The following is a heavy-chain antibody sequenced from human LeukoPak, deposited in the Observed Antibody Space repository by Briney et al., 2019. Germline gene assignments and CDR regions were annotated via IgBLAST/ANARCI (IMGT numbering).Heavy chain of an antibody. V-gene: IGHV3-21*06. J-gene: IGHJ4*02. D-gene: IGHD3-22*01. CDR1: GFTFSNHG. CDR3: ARGTYYDSSGYWDY. Sequence: GGTLRLSCAASGFTFSNHGMNWVRQAPGKGLEWVSSINSGHSYMYYADSVKGRFTISRDNSKNTLYLQMNSLRAEDTAVYYCARGTYYDSSGYWDYWGQGTLVTVSS. CDR2: INSGHSYM.